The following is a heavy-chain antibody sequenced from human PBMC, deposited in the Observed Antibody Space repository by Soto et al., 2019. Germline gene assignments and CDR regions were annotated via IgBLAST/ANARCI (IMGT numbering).Heavy chain of an antibody. CDR3: ARDLGPPNWFDS. D-gene: IGHD2-8*01. CDR1: GYAFSGYR. CDR2: ISGYNGNT. V-gene: IGHV1-18*01. J-gene: IGHJ5*01. Sequence: QVQLVQSGAEMKQPGASVKVSCKTSGYAFSGYRLSWVRQGPGQGLEWMGWISGYNGNTDYAQKFQGRVTMTTDTSTSTAYMELRSLRSDDTAVYYSARDLGPPNWFDSWGQGTLVTVSS.